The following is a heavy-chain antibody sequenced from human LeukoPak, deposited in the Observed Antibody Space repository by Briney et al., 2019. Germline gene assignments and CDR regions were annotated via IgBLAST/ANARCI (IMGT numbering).Heavy chain of an antibody. V-gene: IGHV3-23*01. CDR1: GFTFSSYA. Sequence: GGSLRLSCAASGFTFSSYAMSWVRQAPGKGLEWVSAISGSGGSTYYADSVKGRFTISRGNSKNTLYLQMNSLRAEDTAVYYCAKDPAYSTVTLFDYWGQGTLVTVSS. CDR2: ISGSGGST. D-gene: IGHD4-17*01. J-gene: IGHJ4*02. CDR3: AKDPAYSTVTLFDY.